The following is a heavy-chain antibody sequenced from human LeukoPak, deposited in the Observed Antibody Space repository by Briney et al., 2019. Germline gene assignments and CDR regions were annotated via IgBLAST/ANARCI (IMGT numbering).Heavy chain of an antibody. CDR2: IYYSGST. CDR3: ASHYYGSGSRDY. J-gene: IGHJ4*02. Sequence: SETLSLTCTVSGGSISNYYWSWIRQPPGKGLEWIGYIYYSGSTNYNPSLKSRVTISVDTSKNQFSLKLSSVTAADTAVYYCASHYYGSGSRDYWGQGTLVTVSS. CDR1: GGSISNYY. V-gene: IGHV4-59*01. D-gene: IGHD3-10*01.